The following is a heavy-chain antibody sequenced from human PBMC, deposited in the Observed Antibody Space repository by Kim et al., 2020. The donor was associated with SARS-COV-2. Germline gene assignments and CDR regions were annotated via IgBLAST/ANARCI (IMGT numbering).Heavy chain of an antibody. V-gene: IGHV3-9*01. CDR2: ISWNSGSI. Sequence: GGSLRLSCAASGLTFDDYAMHWVRQAPGKGLEWVSGISWNSGSIGYADSVKGRFTISRDNAKNSLYLQMNSLRAEDTALYYCAKERRYAYRGAFDPWGQGTLVTVSS. D-gene: IGHD3-16*01. J-gene: IGHJ5*02. CDR3: AKERRYAYRGAFDP. CDR1: GLTFDDYA.